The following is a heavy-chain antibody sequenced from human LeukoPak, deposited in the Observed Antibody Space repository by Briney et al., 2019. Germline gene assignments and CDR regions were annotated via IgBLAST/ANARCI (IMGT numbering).Heavy chain of an antibody. CDR1: GGSISSSSYY. D-gene: IGHD3-22*01. J-gene: IGHJ5*02. V-gene: IGHV4-39*07. Sequence: SETLSLTCTVSGGSISSSSYYWGWIRQPPGKELEWIGTIYYSGNTYYNPSLKSRVTISVDTSKNQFSLKLSSVTAADTAVYYCARANVVVVTNEVWFDPWGQGTLVTVSS. CDR3: ARANVVVVTNEVWFDP. CDR2: IYYSGNT.